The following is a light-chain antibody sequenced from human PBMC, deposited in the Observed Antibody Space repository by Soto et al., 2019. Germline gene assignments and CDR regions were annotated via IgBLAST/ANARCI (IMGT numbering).Light chain of an antibody. CDR2: SAS. Sequence: DIQMTQSPSSLSASVGDRATITCRASQDISVYLAWYQQKPGKVPKILIYSASTLQSGVPSRFSGSGSGTGFTLTISSLQAEDVATYFCPNFNPAPLTFGQWTRREIK. CDR3: PNFNPAPLT. V-gene: IGKV1-27*01. J-gene: IGKJ5*01. CDR1: QDISVY.